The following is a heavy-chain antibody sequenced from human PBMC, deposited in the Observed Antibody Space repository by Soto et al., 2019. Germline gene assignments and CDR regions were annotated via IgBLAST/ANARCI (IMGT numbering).Heavy chain of an antibody. D-gene: IGHD4-17*01. V-gene: IGHV3-23*01. CDR3: AKDSTVTTSLYFYYYGFDV. CDR1: GFTFNHYA. J-gene: IGHJ6*01. CDR2: VSGRGGST. Sequence: VQLLESGGGLVQPGGFLRLACTASGFTFNHYAMSWVRQAPGKGLEWVSAVSGRGGSTKYADSVKGRFIISRDNSNSTLYLQMDSLRGEDTAVYYCAKDSTVTTSLYFYYYGFDVWGQGTTVTVSS.